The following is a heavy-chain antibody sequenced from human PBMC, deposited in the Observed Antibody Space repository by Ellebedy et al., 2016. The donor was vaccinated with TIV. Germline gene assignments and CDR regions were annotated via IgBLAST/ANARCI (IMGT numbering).Heavy chain of an antibody. CDR1: GFTFRSFA. CDR2: ISGIGSKP. V-gene: IGHV3-23*01. D-gene: IGHD5-24*01. CDR3: PRDARIFFDGAGSHGALEN. J-gene: IGHJ4*02. Sequence: GESLKISCAASGFTFRSFALSWVRPAPGKGLEWVAAISGIGSKPYYRDSVKGRFTISRDDSGSTLYLQMDSLRAEDTAVYYCPRDARIFFDGAGSHGALENWGQGTLVTVSS.